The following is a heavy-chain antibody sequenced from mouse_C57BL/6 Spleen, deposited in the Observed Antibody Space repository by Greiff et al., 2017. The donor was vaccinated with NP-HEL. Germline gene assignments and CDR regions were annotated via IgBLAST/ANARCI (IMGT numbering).Heavy chain of an antibody. CDR1: GFTFSDYY. D-gene: IGHD2-2*01. CDR3: ARHFGYDSYWYFDV. V-gene: IGHV5-12*01. Sequence: EVKLVESGGGLVQPGGSLKLSCAASGFTFSDYYMYWVRQTPEKRLEWVAYISNGGGSTYYPDTVKGRFTISRDNAKNTLYLQMSRLKSEDTAMYYCARHFGYDSYWYFDVWGTGTTVTVSS. J-gene: IGHJ1*03. CDR2: ISNGGGST.